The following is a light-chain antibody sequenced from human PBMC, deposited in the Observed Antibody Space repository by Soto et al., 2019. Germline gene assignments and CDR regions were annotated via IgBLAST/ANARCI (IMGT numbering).Light chain of an antibody. CDR2: GNT. CDR3: QSYDSSLSDWV. Sequence: QAVVTQPPSVSGAPGQRVTISCTGSSSNIGSGYDVHWYQQLPGTAPKLLIYGNTNRPSGVPDRFSGSKSGTSASLAITGLHAEDEADYYCQSYDSSLSDWVFGGGTKLTVL. V-gene: IGLV1-40*01. J-gene: IGLJ3*02. CDR1: SSNIGSGYD.